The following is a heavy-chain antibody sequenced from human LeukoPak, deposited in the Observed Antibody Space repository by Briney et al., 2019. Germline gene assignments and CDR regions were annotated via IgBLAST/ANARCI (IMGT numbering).Heavy chain of an antibody. Sequence: GGSLRLSCAASGFTFSSYSMDWVRQAPGKGLEWVSSISSSSSYIYYADSVKGRFTISRDNAKNSLYLQMNSLRAEDTAVYYCARNGYCSGGSCYSGWAYYYYMDVWGKGTTVTVSS. CDR2: ISSSSSYI. CDR1: GFTFSSYS. V-gene: IGHV3-21*01. D-gene: IGHD2-15*01. J-gene: IGHJ6*03. CDR3: ARNGYCSGGSCYSGWAYYYYMDV.